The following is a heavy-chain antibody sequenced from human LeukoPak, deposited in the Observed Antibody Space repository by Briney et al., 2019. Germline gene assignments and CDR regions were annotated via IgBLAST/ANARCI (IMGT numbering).Heavy chain of an antibody. Sequence: GGSLRLSCAASGFTFSGSAMHWVRQASGKGLEWVSRIRSKSNTYATAYAASVRGRFTISRDDSKNTAYLQMNSLKTEDTAVYYCTAITAGDTTTDVWGQGTTVTVSS. CDR1: GFTFSGSA. V-gene: IGHV3-73*01. CDR2: IRSKSNTYAT. D-gene: IGHD6-13*01. CDR3: TAITAGDTTTDV. J-gene: IGHJ6*02.